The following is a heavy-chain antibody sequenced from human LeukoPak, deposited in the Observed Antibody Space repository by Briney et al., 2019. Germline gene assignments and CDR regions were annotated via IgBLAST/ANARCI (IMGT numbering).Heavy chain of an antibody. D-gene: IGHD3-9*01. CDR2: ISGRGGRT. J-gene: IGHJ4*02. V-gene: IGHV3-23*01. Sequence: GGSLRLSCAASGFTFSSYAMSWVRQAPGKGLEWVSAISGRGGRTYYADSVKGRFTISRDNSKNTLYLQMNSLRAEDTAVYYCTRDQRNYDILTGYYQILYYFDYWGQGTLVTVSS. CDR3: TRDQRNYDILTGYYQILYYFDY. CDR1: GFTFSSYA.